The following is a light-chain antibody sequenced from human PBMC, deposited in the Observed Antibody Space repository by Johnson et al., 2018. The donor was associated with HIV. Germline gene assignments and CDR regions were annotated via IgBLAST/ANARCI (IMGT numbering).Light chain of an antibody. V-gene: IGLV1-51*02. Sequence: QSVLTQPPSVSAAPGQTVTISCSGSSSNIGNNYVSWYQQLPGTAPKLLIYNNNARPSGVPGRFSGSKSGTSASLAIRGLQSEDEADYYCGTWDSSLSAGGVFGTGTKVTVL. CDR2: NNN. CDR1: SSNIGNNY. J-gene: IGLJ1*01. CDR3: GTWDSSLSAGGV.